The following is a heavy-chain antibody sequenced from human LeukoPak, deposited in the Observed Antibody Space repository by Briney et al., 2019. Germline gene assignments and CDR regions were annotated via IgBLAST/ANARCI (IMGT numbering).Heavy chain of an antibody. CDR3: AREASDAFDL. Sequence: PGGSLRLSCAASGFTASSNYMNGGREAPGEGRGWGLVIYSGGSTYYADPVMGRFTISSNNSKNPLYLQLNSLRAADTAVYYCAREASDAFDLWGQGTMVTVSS. CDR1: GFTASSNY. CDR2: IYSGGST. J-gene: IGHJ3*01. V-gene: IGHV3-53*04.